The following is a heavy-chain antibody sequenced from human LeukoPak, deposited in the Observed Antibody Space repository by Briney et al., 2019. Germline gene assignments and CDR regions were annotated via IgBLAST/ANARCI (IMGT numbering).Heavy chain of an antibody. V-gene: IGHV3-21*01. CDR3: ARGGELGFGELDYYGMDV. D-gene: IGHD3-10*01. CDR1: GFTFSSYS. J-gene: IGHJ6*02. CDR2: ISSSSSYI. Sequence: PGGSLRLSCAASGFTFSSYSMNWVRQAPGKGLEWVSSISSSSSYIYYADSVKGRFTISRDNAKNSLYLQMNSLRAEDTAVYYCARGGELGFGELDYYGMDVWGQGTTVTVSS.